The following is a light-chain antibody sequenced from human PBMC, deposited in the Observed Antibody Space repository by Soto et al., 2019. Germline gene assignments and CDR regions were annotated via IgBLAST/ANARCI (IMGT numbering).Light chain of an antibody. CDR2: GAS. CDR3: QQYGTSPRT. V-gene: IGKV3-20*01. Sequence: DIELTQSPGTLSLSPGERATISCRASQSVSSYFAWFQQKPGKAPRLLIYGASTRATGIPYRFSGSGSGTDFTLTISRLEPEDFAVYYCQQYGTSPRTFGQGTKLEIK. CDR1: QSVSSY. J-gene: IGKJ2*01.